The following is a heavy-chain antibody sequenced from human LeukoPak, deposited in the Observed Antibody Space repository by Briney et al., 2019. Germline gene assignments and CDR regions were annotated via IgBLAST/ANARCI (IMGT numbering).Heavy chain of an antibody. D-gene: IGHD6-19*01. V-gene: IGHV3-30*18. CDR3: AKLALTVAGNFDY. CDR2: ISYDGSNK. Sequence: PGGSLRLSCAASGFTFSSYGMHWVRQAPGKGLEWVAVISYDGSNKYYADSVKGRFTISRDNSKNTLYLQMNSLRAEDTAVYYCAKLALTVAGNFDYLGQGTLVTVSS. CDR1: GFTFSSYG. J-gene: IGHJ4*02.